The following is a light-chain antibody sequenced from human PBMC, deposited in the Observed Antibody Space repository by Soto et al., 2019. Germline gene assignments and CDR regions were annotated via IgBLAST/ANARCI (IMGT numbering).Light chain of an antibody. Sequence: QSVLTQPPSVSAAPGQKVTISCSGGSSNIGNNYVSWYQHLPGTAPKLLIYDNDIRFSGIPDRFSGSKSGTSATLGITGLQTGDEAEYFCGTWDTSLSGVVFGGGTKLTVL. V-gene: IGLV1-51*01. CDR2: DND. J-gene: IGLJ2*01. CDR1: SSNIGNNY. CDR3: GTWDTSLSGVV.